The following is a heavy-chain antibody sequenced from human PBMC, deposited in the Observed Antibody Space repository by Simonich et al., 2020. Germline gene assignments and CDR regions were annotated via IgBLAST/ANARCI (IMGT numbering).Heavy chain of an antibody. CDR1: GYTFTSYD. D-gene: IGHD1-26*01. Sequence: QVQLVQSGAEVKKPGASVKVSCKASGYTFTSYDINWVRQATGQGLEWMGWKNPKSGNTGYAQKFQGRVTITRNTSISTAYMELSSLRSEDTAVYYCARTYSGSYYYFDYWGQGTLVTVSS. CDR2: KNPKSGNT. CDR3: ARTYSGSYYYFDY. V-gene: IGHV1-8*03. J-gene: IGHJ4*02.